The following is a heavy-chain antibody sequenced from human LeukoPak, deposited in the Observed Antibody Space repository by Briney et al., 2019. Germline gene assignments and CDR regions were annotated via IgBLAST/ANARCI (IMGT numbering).Heavy chain of an antibody. V-gene: IGHV5-51*01. CDR1: GYRFTSYW. D-gene: IGHD3-16*01. J-gene: IGHJ1*01. CDR2: IYPVDSDT. Sequence: GESLKISCKSSGYRFTSYWIGWVRQMPGKGLEWMGIIYPVDSDTRYSPSFQGQVIISADRSTSTAYLQWSSLEASDTAMYYCARRGSLSEPFAEYFPHWGQGTLVTVSS. CDR3: ARRGSLSEPFAEYFPH.